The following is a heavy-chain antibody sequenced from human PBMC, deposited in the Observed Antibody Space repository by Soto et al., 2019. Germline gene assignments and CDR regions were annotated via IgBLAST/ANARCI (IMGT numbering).Heavy chain of an antibody. CDR2: IIPILGIA. D-gene: IGHD1-1*01. CDR1: GGTFSIYT. V-gene: IGHV1-69*02. J-gene: IGHJ6*03. Sequence: SVKVSCKDSGGTFSIYTSIWVRQAPGQGLEWMGRIIPILGIANYAQKFQGRVTITADKSTSTAYMELSSLRSEDTAVYYCAKEPTDYYYMDVWGKGTTVTVSS. CDR3: AKEPTDYYYMDV.